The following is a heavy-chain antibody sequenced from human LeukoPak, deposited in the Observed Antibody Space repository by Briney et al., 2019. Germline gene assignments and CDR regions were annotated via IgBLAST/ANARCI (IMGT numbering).Heavy chain of an antibody. V-gene: IGHV3-66*01. Sequence: GGSLRLSCAASGFTVSSNYMTWVRQAPGKGLEWVSVIYSGGNTYYADSVKGRFAISRDDTKNTLYLQMNSLRADDTAVYYCARDVGFIVGATPGAFDIWGQGTMVTVSS. J-gene: IGHJ3*02. CDR3: ARDVGFIVGATPGAFDI. D-gene: IGHD1-26*01. CDR2: IYSGGNT. CDR1: GFTVSSNY.